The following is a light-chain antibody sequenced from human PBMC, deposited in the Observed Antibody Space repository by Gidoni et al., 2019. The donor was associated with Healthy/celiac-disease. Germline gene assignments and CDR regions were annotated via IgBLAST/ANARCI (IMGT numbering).Light chain of an antibody. V-gene: IGKV3-11*01. J-gene: IGKJ1*01. Sequence: EIVLTQSPATLSLSPGERATLPCRASQSVRSYLAWYQQKPGQAPRLLIYDASNRATGIPARFSGSGSGTDFTLTISSLEPEDFAVYYCQQRSNWPPTFXXXTKVEI. CDR2: DAS. CDR3: QQRSNWPPT. CDR1: QSVRSY.